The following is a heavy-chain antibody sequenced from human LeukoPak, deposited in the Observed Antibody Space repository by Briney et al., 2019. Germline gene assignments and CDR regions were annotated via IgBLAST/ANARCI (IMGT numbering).Heavy chain of an antibody. V-gene: IGHV3-33*08. CDR2: IWNDGSNK. CDR1: GFTFSDHG. Sequence: GRSLRLSCAAFGFTFSDHGMHWVRQAPGKGLEWVAVIWNDGSNKFYADSVEGRFTISRDNSKNTLYLQMNSLRAEDTAVYYCARDKSDAFDIWGQGTMVAVSS. J-gene: IGHJ3*02. CDR3: ARDKSDAFDI.